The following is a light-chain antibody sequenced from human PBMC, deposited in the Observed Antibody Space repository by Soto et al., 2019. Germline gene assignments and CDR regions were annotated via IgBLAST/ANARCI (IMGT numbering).Light chain of an antibody. CDR1: QSVSTY. V-gene: IGKV3-11*01. CDR3: QQRSHWPPLT. J-gene: IGKJ4*01. CDR2: DAS. Sequence: EIVLTQSPATLSMSPGERATLSCRASQSVSTYLAWYQQKPGQAPRLLIFDASNRASGIPSRFSGSGSGTNFTLTISRIEPEDVAVYFCQQRSHWPPLTFGGGTKVEIK.